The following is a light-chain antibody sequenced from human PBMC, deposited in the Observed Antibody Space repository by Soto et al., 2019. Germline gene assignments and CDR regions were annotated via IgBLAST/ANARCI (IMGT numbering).Light chain of an antibody. J-gene: IGLJ1*01. CDR1: SSDVGGYNY. CDR3: SSYTSSSTLD. CDR2: DVS. V-gene: IGLV2-14*01. Sequence: QSALPQPASVSGSPGQSITISCTGTSSDVGGYNYVSWYQQHPGKAPKLMIYDVSNRPSGVSNRFSGSKSGNTASLTISGLQAEDEADYYCSSYTSSSTLDFGTGTKLTVL.